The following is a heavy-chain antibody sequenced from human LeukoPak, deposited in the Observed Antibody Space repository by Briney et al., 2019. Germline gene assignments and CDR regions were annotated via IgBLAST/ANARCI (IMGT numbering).Heavy chain of an antibody. CDR1: GFTFSDYW. D-gene: IGHD1-14*01. Sequence: GSLRLSCAAPGFTFSDYWMHWVRHVPGKGLVWVSRTNSGGSRTIYASSVKGRFTISRDNAKKTLYLQMDSLRAEYTGVYYCARSNQAVDYWGQGTLVTVSS. J-gene: IGHJ4*02. CDR2: TNSGGSRT. V-gene: IGHV3-74*01. CDR3: ARSNQAVDY.